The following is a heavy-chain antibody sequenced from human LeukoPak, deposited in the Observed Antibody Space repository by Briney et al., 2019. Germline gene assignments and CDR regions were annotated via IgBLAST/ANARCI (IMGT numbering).Heavy chain of an antibody. D-gene: IGHD6-19*01. CDR1: GGSLSSGSYY. CDR2: IYTSGST. V-gene: IGHV4-61*01. J-gene: IGHJ5*02. CDR3: ARDRKQWLRGPFDP. Sequence: PSETLSLTCTVYGGSLSSGSYYWSWIPQPAGKGLDWIGRIYTSGSTNYNPSLKSRVTISVNTSKNQFSLKLSSVTAADTAVYYCARDRKQWLRGPFDPWGQGALVTVSS.